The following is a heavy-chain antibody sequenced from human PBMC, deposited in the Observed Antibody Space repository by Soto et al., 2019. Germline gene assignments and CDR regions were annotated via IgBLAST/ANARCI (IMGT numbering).Heavy chain of an antibody. CDR3: VRHRGTGYPYFDY. J-gene: IGHJ4*02. CDR1: GGSISSSNW. CDR2: IYHSGST. Sequence: SETLSLTCAVSGGSISSSNWWSWVRQPPGKGLEWIGKIYHSGSTNYNPSLKSRVTISVDKSKNQFSLKLSSVTAADTAVYYCVRHRGTGYPYFDYWGQGTLVTVSS. D-gene: IGHD3-9*01. V-gene: IGHV4-4*02.